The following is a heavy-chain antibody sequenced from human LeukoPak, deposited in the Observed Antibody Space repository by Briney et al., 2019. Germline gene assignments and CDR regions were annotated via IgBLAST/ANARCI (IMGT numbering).Heavy chain of an antibody. V-gene: IGHV3-23*01. CDR3: AKRGLAAALFR. D-gene: IGHD6-13*01. Sequence: PGGSLRLSCAASGFTVSSNYMSWVRQAPGKGLEWVSDISGSGGSTYYADSVKGRFTISRDNSKNTLYLQMNRLRAEDTAVYYCAKRGLAAALFRWGQGTLVTVSS. CDR2: ISGSGGST. J-gene: IGHJ4*02. CDR1: GFTVSSNY.